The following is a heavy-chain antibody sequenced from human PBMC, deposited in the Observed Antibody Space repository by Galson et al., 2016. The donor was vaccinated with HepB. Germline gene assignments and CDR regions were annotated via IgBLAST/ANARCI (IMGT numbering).Heavy chain of an antibody. V-gene: IGHV4-39*01. CDR3: ARQVEDYDSSGYYYLFES. CDR2: ISYGGHT. J-gene: IGHJ4*02. Sequence: SETLSLTCTVSGGSINSRSHYWGWIRQPPGMGLEWIGTISYGGHTYYNPSLESRLTVSVDTSKNQFSLKLSSVTAADTALYYCARQVEDYDSSGYYYLFESWGQGTLVTVSS. CDR1: GGSINSRSHY. D-gene: IGHD3-22*01.